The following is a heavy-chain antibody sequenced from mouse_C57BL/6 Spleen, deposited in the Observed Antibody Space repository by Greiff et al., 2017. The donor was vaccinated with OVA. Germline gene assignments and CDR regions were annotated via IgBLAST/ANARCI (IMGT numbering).Heavy chain of an antibody. CDR2: IWGGGST. Sequence: VKLMESGPGLVAPSPSLTISCTASGYSLTSYGVDWVRQPPGKGLEWLGVIWGGGSTTYNSAPMSRLSISKDNYKSQVFLKMKSLQTDDTAMYSCAKHDGGYAMDYWGQGTSVTVSS. J-gene: IGHJ4*01. CDR1: GYSLTSYG. CDR3: AKHDGGYAMDY. V-gene: IGHV2-9*01.